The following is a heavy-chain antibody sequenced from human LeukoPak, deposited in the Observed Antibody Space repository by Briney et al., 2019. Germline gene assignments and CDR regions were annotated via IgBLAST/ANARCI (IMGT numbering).Heavy chain of an antibody. CDR1: GFTFSSYA. CDR3: AKDGGEAKYCSSSSCLFYFDY. D-gene: IGHD2-2*01. Sequence: GGSLRLSCVASGFTFSSYAMSWVRQAPGKGLEWVSTISGSGDSTYYADSVKGRFTISRDSPKNTLSLQMHSLRAGDTAVYYCAKDGGEAKYCSSSSCLFYFDYWGQGTPVTVSS. V-gene: IGHV3-23*01. CDR2: ISGSGDST. J-gene: IGHJ4*02.